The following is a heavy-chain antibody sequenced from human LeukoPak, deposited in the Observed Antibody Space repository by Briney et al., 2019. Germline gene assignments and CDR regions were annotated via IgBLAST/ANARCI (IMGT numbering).Heavy chain of an antibody. Sequence: GGSLRLSCAASGFTFSHYAMHWVRQAPGRGLEWVAVISFDDSGKDYADSVKGRFTISRDNSKNTLYLLMNSLRAEDTAVYYCAGSLAYCGGDCRLGDYWGQGTLVTVSS. J-gene: IGHJ4*02. V-gene: IGHV3-30*14. CDR2: ISFDDSGK. D-gene: IGHD2-21*02. CDR3: AGSLAYCGGDCRLGDY. CDR1: GFTFSHYA.